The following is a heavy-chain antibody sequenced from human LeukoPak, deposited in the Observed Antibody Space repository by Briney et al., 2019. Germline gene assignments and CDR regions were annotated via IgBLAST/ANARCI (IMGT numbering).Heavy chain of an antibody. CDR2: ISTYSGNT. Sequence: ASVKVSCEASGYTFTNYGISWVRQAPGQGLEWMGWISTYSGNTNYAQKLQGRVTMTRDTSTSTAYMELRSLRSDDTAVYYCARDEGSYGPLYFDYWGQGTLVPVSS. CDR1: GYTFTNYG. D-gene: IGHD1-26*01. V-gene: IGHV1-18*01. CDR3: ARDEGSYGPLYFDY. J-gene: IGHJ4*02.